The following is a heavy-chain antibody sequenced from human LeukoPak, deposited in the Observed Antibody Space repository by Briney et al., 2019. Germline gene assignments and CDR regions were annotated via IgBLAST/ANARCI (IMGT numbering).Heavy chain of an antibody. D-gene: IGHD3-22*01. CDR2: INPNSGGT. CDR1: GFTFSSYG. CDR3: ARDTTLTMIVVVIRELDY. J-gene: IGHJ4*02. Sequence: PGGSLRLSCAASGFTFSSYGMHWVRQAPGQGLEWMGWINPNSGGTNYAQKFQGRVTMTRDTSISTAYMELSRLRSDDTAVYYCARDTTLTMIVVVIRELDYWGQGTLVTVSS. V-gene: IGHV1-2*02.